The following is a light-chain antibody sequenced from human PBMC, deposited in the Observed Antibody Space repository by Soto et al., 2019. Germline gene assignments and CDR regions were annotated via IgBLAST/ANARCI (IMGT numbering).Light chain of an antibody. Sequence: DVQMTQSPSSLSAAVGDRVTVTCRASQSTSNYLNWYQQNTGKAPKLLIYAASSLQSGVPSRFSGSGSGTDLTLTISSLQPDDFATYYCQQSYCTPWTFGQGTKVEIK. CDR1: QSTSNY. J-gene: IGKJ1*01. CDR2: AAS. V-gene: IGKV1-39*01. CDR3: QQSYCTPWT.